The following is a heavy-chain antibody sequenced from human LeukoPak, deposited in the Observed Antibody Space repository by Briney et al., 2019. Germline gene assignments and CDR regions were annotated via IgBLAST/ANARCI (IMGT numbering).Heavy chain of an antibody. CDR3: AKGVSNGWDADH. Sequence: GMSLRLSCVGSGFKLDDYSMHWVRQVPGKGLEWVSGISWSTATIAYGHSVKGRYTISRDNAENSLYLQKNSLRPEDRALYLFAKGVSNGWDADHWGQGTLVTVSS. CDR2: ISWSTATI. CDR1: GFKLDDYS. V-gene: IGHV3-9*01. J-gene: IGHJ5*02. D-gene: IGHD6-19*01.